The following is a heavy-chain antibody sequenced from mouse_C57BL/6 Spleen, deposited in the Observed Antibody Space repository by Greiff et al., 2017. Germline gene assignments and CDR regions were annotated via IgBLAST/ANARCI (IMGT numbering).Heavy chain of an antibody. D-gene: IGHD2-5*01. CDR2: ISYDGSN. Sequence: EVQLVESGPGLVKPSQSLSLTCSVTGYSITSGYYWNWIRQFPGNKLEWMGYISYDGSNNYNPSLKNRISITRDTSKNQFFLKLNSVTTEDTATYYCARGDYYSNLMDYWGQGTSVTVSS. V-gene: IGHV3-6*01. CDR3: ARGDYYSNLMDY. CDR1: GYSITSGYY. J-gene: IGHJ4*01.